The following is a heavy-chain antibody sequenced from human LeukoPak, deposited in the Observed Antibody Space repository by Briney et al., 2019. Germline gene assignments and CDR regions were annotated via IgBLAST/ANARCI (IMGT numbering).Heavy chain of an antibody. CDR3: AIAVEMATNDAFDI. V-gene: IGHV3-21*01. J-gene: IGHJ3*02. D-gene: IGHD5-24*01. Sequence: GGSLRLSCAASGFTFSSYSMTWVRQAPGKGLEWVSSISSSSSYIYYADSVKGRFTISRDNAKNSLYLQMNSLRAEDTVVYYCAIAVEMATNDAFDIWGQGTMVTVSS. CDR1: GFTFSSYS. CDR2: ISSSSSYI.